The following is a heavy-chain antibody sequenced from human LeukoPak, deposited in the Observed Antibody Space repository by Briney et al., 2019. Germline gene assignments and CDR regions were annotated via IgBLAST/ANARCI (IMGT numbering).Heavy chain of an antibody. J-gene: IGHJ5*02. CDR3: ARRAAAGQNWFDP. CDR2: ISSHGSTI. V-gene: IGHV3-11*01. Sequence: GGSLRLSCAASGFTFSDYYMSWIRQAPGKGLEWVSYISSHGSTIYYADSVMGRFTISRDNAKNSLYLQMNSLRAEDTAVYFCARRAAAGQNWFDPWGQGTLVTVSS. D-gene: IGHD6-13*01. CDR1: GFTFSDYY.